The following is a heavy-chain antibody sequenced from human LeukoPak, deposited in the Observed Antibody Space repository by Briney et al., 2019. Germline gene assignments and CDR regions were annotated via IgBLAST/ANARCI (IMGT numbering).Heavy chain of an antibody. J-gene: IGHJ5*02. CDR2: MNTNSGNT. V-gene: IGHV1-8*01. Sequence: GASVKVSCKASGYAFTSYGINWVRQATGQGLEWVGWMNTNSGNTGYAQKFQGRVTMTRNTSISTAYMELSSLRSEDTAVYYCARVRAYYGSGFDPWGQGTLVTVSS. CDR3: ARVRAYYGSGFDP. D-gene: IGHD3-10*01. CDR1: GYAFTSYG.